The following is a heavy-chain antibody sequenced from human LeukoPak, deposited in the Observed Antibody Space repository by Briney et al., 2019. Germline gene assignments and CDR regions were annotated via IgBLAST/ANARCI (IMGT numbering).Heavy chain of an antibody. Sequence: SETLSLTCAVYGGSFSGYYWSWIRQPPGKGLEWIGEINHSGSTNYNPSLNSRVTISVDTSKNQFSLKLSSVTAADTAVYYCASGTEYCSGGSCSRYFDYWGQGTLVTVSS. CDR1: GGSFSGYY. V-gene: IGHV4-34*01. D-gene: IGHD2-15*01. J-gene: IGHJ4*02. CDR2: INHSGST. CDR3: ASGTEYCSGGSCSRYFDY.